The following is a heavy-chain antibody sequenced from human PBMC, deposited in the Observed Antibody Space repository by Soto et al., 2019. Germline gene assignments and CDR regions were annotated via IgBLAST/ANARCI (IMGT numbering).Heavy chain of an antibody. D-gene: IGHD6-19*01. CDR2: IKTSDGST. CDR3: ARASVSGRRFDY. V-gene: IGHV1-46*03. Sequence: ASVKVSCKASGYTLSNYYMRWVRQAPGQGLEWMGIIKTSDGSTTYAQRFQGRVTMTRDTSTSTVYMELSSLTSEDTAIYYCARASVSGRRFDYWGEGTLVTVSS. CDR1: GYTLSNYY. J-gene: IGHJ4*02.